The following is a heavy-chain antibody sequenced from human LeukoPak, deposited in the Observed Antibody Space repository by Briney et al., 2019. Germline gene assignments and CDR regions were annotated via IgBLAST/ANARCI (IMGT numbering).Heavy chain of an antibody. CDR3: ARGPLSLRLFDY. CDR1: GYTFTSYD. D-gene: IGHD2/OR15-2a*01. J-gene: IGHJ4*02. CDR2: MNPNSGNT. V-gene: IGHV1-8*01. Sequence: ASVKVSCKASGYTFTSYDINWVRQATGQGLEWMGWMNPNSGNTGYAQKFQGRVTMTRNTSISTAYMELSSLRSEDTAVYYCARGPLSLRLFDYRGQGTLVTVSS.